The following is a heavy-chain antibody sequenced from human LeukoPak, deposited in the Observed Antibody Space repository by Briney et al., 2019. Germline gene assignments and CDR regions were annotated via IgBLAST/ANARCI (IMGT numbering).Heavy chain of an antibody. CDR2: ISGSGGST. D-gene: IGHD2-15*01. CDR1: GFTFSSYA. Sequence: GGSLRLSCAASGFTFSSYAMSWVRQAPGKGLEWVSAISGSGGSTYYADSVKGRFTISRDNSKNTLYLQMNSLRAEDTAVYYCAGDSRPGWYYYYGMDVWGQGTTVTVSS. V-gene: IGHV3-23*01. CDR3: AGDSRPGWYYYYGMDV. J-gene: IGHJ6*02.